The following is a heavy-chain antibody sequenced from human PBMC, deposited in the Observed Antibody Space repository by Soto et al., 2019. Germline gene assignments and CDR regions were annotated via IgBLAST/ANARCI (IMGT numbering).Heavy chain of an antibody. J-gene: IGHJ4*02. Sequence: QLQLQESGPGLVKPSETLSLTCVVSSGSITEYSWTWIRRPAGKGLEWLGTVRRDGTTSYNPSLESRVTMSLDTSNNHFSLELTSVTAADTALYYCARVFFPDSGGYPRPIFDSWVPGTLVTVSS. CDR1: SGSITEYS. CDR3: ARVFFPDSGGYPRPIFDS. V-gene: IGHV4-4*07. CDR2: VRRDGTT. D-gene: IGHD2-15*01.